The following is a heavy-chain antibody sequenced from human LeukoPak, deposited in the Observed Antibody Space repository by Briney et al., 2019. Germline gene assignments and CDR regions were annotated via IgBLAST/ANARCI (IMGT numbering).Heavy chain of an antibody. J-gene: IGHJ3*02. D-gene: IGHD3-3*01. Sequence: PSETLSLTCTASGDSITTYYWSWLRQPPGKGLEWIGYSFHTGNTNYNPSLESRVAISIDTSKNHLSLRLTFVTAADTAIYYCARAIGVGSFDAFDIWGQGAKVAVSS. V-gene: IGHV4-59*12. CDR2: SFHTGNT. CDR3: ARAIGVGSFDAFDI. CDR1: GDSITTYY.